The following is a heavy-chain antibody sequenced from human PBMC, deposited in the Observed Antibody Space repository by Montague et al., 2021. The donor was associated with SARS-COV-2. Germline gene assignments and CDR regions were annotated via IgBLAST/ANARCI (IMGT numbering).Heavy chain of an antibody. V-gene: IGHV4-39*07. J-gene: IGHJ6*02. CDR2: MYYSGST. D-gene: IGHD2-15*01. CDR1: GGSISSSNYY. Sequence: SETLSLTRTVSGGSISSSNYYWGWIRQPPGKGLEWIGNMYYSGSTYYNPSLKSRVTISIDTSKNQFSLKLSSVTAADTAVYYCARDDIVLQGVTKGVDVWGQGTTVTVSS. CDR3: ARDDIVLQGVTKGVDV.